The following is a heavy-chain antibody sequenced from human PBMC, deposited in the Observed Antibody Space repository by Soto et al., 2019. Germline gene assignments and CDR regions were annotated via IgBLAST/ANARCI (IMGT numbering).Heavy chain of an antibody. CDR1: GDSISSYY. CDR2: IYYSGST. CDR3: ARHRYLPGS. V-gene: IGHV4-59*08. J-gene: IGHJ5*02. D-gene: IGHD1-20*01. Sequence: SETLSLTCTVSGDSISSYYWSWIRQPPGKGLEWIGYIYYSGSTNYNPSLKSRVTISVDTSKNQFSLKLSSVTAADTAVYYCARHRYLPGSWGQGTLVIVSS.